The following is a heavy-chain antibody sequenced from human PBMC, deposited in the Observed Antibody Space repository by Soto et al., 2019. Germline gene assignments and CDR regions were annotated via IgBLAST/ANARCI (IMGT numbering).Heavy chain of an antibody. J-gene: IGHJ5*02. CDR1: GGSFSGYY. D-gene: IGHD3-10*01. CDR2: INHSGST. Sequence: SETLSLTCAVYGGSFSGYYRSWIRQPPGKGLEWIGEINHSGSTNYNPSLKSRVTISVDTSKNQFSLKLSSVTAADTAVYYCARGSYYYGSGSKTMFRHQNWFDPWGQGTLVTVSS. V-gene: IGHV4-34*01. CDR3: ARGSYYYGSGSKTMFRHQNWFDP.